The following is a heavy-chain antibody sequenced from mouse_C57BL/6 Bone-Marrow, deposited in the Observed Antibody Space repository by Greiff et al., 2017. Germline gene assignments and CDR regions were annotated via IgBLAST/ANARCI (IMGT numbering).Heavy chain of an antibody. CDR1: GYTFTDYY. CDR2: IFPGSGST. J-gene: IGHJ4*01. Sequence: QVQLQQSGPELVKPGASVKLSCKASGYTFTDYYINWVKQRPGQGLEWIGWIFPGSGSTYYNEKFKGKAPLTVDKSSSTAYMLLRSLTSEDSAVYFCATEAMDYWGQGTSVTVSS. V-gene: IGHV1-75*01. CDR3: ATEAMDY.